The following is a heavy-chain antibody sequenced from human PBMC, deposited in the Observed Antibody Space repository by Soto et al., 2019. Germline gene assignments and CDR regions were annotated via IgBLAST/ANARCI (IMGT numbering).Heavy chain of an antibody. CDR2: TYYRSSKWYN. J-gene: IGHJ6*02. CDR1: GDSVSSTRGA. D-gene: IGHD1-20*01. V-gene: IGHV6-1*01. CDR3: ARDRVNWNHYYYYGMDV. Sequence: PSQTLSLTCAISGDSVSSTRGAWNWIRQSPSRGLEWLGRTYYRSSKWYNDYAESVKSRITINSDTSKNQFSLQLNSVTPEDTAVYYCARDRVNWNHYYYYGMDVWGQGTTVTVSS.